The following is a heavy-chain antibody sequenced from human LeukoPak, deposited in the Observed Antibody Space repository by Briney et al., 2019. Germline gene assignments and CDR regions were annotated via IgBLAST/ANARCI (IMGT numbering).Heavy chain of an antibody. Sequence: GESLKISCKGSGYSFSNYRIAWVRRMPGKGLEWIGIIFPADSDTRYSPSLQGQVTISVDKSINSAYLQWSSLKASDSAMYYCARPPGVGATSFDYWGQGTLVTVSS. CDR3: ARPPGVGATSFDY. J-gene: IGHJ4*02. V-gene: IGHV5-51*01. CDR1: GYSFSNYR. CDR2: IFPADSDT. D-gene: IGHD1-26*01.